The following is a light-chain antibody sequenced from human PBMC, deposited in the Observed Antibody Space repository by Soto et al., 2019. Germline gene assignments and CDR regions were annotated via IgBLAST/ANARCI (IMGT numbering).Light chain of an antibody. V-gene: IGLV2-23*01. CDR3: CSYAGGGV. J-gene: IGLJ2*01. Sequence: QSALTQPASVSGSPGQSITISCTGTSSDVGSYNLVSWYQQHPGKAPKLMIYEGSKRPSGVSNRFSGSKSGNTASLTISGVQAEDEADYYCCSYAGGGVFGGGTKLTVL. CDR1: SSDVGSYNL. CDR2: EGS.